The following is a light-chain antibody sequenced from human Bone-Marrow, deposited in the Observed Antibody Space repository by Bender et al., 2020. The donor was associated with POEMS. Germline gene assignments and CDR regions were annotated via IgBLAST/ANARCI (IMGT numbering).Light chain of an antibody. Sequence: SYELTQPPSVSVSPGQTVTITCSGDNLGAKSACWYQQRPGQSPLLVIYHNNKRPSGIPERFSGSKSGNTATLSITRVEAGDEADYLCQVWHSRCDQAVFGGGTRLTVL. CDR2: HNN. CDR3: QVWHSRCDQAV. J-gene: IGLJ3*02. V-gene: IGLV3-1*01. CDR1: NLGAKS.